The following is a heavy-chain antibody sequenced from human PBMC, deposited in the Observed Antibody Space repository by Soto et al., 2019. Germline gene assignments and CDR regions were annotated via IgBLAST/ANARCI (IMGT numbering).Heavy chain of an antibody. J-gene: IGHJ4*02. CDR3: ARHRGYSYGYENFDY. V-gene: IGHV4-39*01. D-gene: IGHD5-18*01. CDR2: IYYSGST. Sequence: SETLSLTCTVSGGSISSSSYYWGWIRQPPGKGLEWIGSIYYSGSTYYNPSLKSRVTISVDTSKNPFSLKLSSVTAADTSVYYCARHRGYSYGYENFDYWGQGTLVTVSS. CDR1: GGSISSSSYY.